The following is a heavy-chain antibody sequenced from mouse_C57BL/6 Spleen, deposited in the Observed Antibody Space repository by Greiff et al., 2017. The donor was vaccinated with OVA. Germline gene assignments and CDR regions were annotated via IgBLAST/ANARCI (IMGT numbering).Heavy chain of an antibody. J-gene: IGHJ3*01. Sequence: VQLQQSGAELARPGASVKMSCKASGYTFTSYTMHWVKQRPGQGLEWIGYINPSSGYTKYNQKFKDKATLTADKSSSTAYMQLSSLTSEDSAVYYCERKGDSSGYTWFAYWGQGTLVTVAA. CDR1: GYTFTSYT. CDR2: INPSSGYT. CDR3: ERKGDSSGYTWFAY. V-gene: IGHV1-4*01. D-gene: IGHD3-2*02.